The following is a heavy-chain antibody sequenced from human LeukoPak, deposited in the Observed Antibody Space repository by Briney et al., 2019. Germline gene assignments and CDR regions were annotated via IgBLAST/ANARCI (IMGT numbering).Heavy chain of an antibody. J-gene: IGHJ3*02. D-gene: IGHD1-7*01. V-gene: IGHV4-39*01. Sequence: PSETLSLTCTVSGGSISSSSYYWGWIRQPPGKGLEWIGSIYYSGSTNYNPSLKSRVTISVDTSKNQFSLKLSSVTAADTAVYYCARHGWDYPAFDIWGQGTMVTVSS. CDR1: GGSISSSSYY. CDR3: ARHGWDYPAFDI. CDR2: IYYSGST.